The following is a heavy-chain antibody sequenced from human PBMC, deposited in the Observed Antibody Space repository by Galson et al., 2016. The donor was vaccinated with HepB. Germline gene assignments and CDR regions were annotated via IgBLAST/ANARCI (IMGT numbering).Heavy chain of an antibody. CDR2: IKSTADGGTK. J-gene: IGHJ4*02. V-gene: IGHV3-15*01. Sequence: SLRLSCAASGFTFSDAWMSWVRQAPGKGLEWVGRIKSTADGGTKNYAAPVSARFTISRDDSKDTVSPAMNRLKIQDKAVYYCATDRPTLPLHRWGQGTLVKVSS. CDR3: ATDRPTLPLHR. CDR1: GFTFSDAW.